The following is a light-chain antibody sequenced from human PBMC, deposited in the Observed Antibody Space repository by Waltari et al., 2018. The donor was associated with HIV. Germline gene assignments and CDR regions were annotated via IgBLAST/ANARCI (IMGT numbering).Light chain of an antibody. CDR2: GAS. V-gene: IGKV3-20*01. CDR1: QSVSSSY. CDR3: QQYGSSLIYT. J-gene: IGKJ2*01. Sequence: EIVLTQSPGTLSLSPGERATLSCRASQSVSSSYLAWDQQKPGQAPRLLIYGASTRATGIPDRFSGSGSGTDFTLTISRLEPEDFAVYYCQQYGSSLIYTFGQGTKLEIK.